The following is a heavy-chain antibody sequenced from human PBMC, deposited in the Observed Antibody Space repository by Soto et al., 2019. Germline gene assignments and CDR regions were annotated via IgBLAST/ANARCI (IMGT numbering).Heavy chain of an antibody. D-gene: IGHD3-22*01. V-gene: IGHV1-18*01. CDR1: GYTFTSYG. CDR2: ISAYIGNT. CDR3: ARDRHDSSGYYSEY. Sequence: QVQLVQSGAEVKKPGASVKVSCKASGYTFTSYGISWVRQAPGHGLEWMGWISAYIGNTNYAQKLQCRVTMTTYTSTKTAYMELRSLRSDDSAVYYVARDRHDSSGYYSEYWGQGTLVTVSS. J-gene: IGHJ4*02.